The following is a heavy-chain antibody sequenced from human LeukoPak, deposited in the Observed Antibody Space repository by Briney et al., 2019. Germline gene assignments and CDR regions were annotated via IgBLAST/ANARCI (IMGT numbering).Heavy chain of an antibody. V-gene: IGHV1-18*04. D-gene: IGHD3-10*01. CDR3: AREEEYGSGSYLDY. CDR1: GYTFTGYY. CDR2: ISAYNANI. Sequence: ASVKVSCKASGYTFTGYYMHWVRQAPGQGLEWMGWISAYNANINYTQKFQGRVTMTTDTSTSTAYLELRSLRSDDTAVYYCAREEEYGSGSYLDYWGQGTLVTVSS. J-gene: IGHJ4*02.